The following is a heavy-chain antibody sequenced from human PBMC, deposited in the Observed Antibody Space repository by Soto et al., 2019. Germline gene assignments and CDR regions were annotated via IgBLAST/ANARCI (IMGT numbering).Heavy chain of an antibody. Sequence: ASVKVSCKASGYPFTSYGISLVRQAPGQGLEWMGWISAYNGNTNYAQKLQGRVTMTTDTSTSTAYMELRSLRSDHTAVYYCARDWAGDGYFDYWGQGTLLTVPS. CDR2: ISAYNGNT. CDR1: GYPFTSYG. CDR3: ARDWAGDGYFDY. D-gene: IGHD3-16*01. V-gene: IGHV1-18*01. J-gene: IGHJ4*02.